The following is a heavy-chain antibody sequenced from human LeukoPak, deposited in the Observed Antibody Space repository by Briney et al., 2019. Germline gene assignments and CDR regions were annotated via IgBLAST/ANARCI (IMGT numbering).Heavy chain of an antibody. CDR1: GFTFSSYW. CDR3: ARDPYRDAPHYFDY. V-gene: IGHV3-23*01. CDR2: ISGSGGST. J-gene: IGHJ4*02. Sequence: GGSLRLSCAASGFTFSSYWMSWVRQAPGKGLEWVSAISGSGGSTYYADSVKGRFTISRDSSRNTLYLQMNSLRPEDTAVYYCARDPYRDAPHYFDYWGQGTLVTVSS.